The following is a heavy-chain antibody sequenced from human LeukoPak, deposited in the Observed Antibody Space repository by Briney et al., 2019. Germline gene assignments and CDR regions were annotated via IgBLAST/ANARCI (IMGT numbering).Heavy chain of an antibody. Sequence: SETLSLTCAVYGGSFSGYYWSWIRQPPGRGLEWIGEINHSGSTNYNPSLKSRVTISVDTSKNQFSLKLSSVTAANTAVYYCARILHSSSSYVGWFDPWGQGTLVTVSS. D-gene: IGHD6-6*01. J-gene: IGHJ5*02. V-gene: IGHV4-34*01. CDR2: INHSGST. CDR1: GGSFSGYY. CDR3: ARILHSSSSYVGWFDP.